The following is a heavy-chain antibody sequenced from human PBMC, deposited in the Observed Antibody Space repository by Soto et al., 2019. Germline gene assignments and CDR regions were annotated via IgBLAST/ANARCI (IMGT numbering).Heavy chain of an antibody. V-gene: IGHV3-13*01. D-gene: IGHD2-15*01. CDR1: GFTFSGFD. J-gene: IGHJ4*02. CDR3: ARGQEVGAHFFDS. Sequence: PGESLRLSCEASGFTFSGFDMHWVRQPTGKGLEWVSTMGTAGDRYYSDYVKVRFTISRDNAKNSLSLQMNSLRAGDTAVYVCARGQEVGAHFFDSWGQGTQVTVSS. CDR2: MGTAGDR.